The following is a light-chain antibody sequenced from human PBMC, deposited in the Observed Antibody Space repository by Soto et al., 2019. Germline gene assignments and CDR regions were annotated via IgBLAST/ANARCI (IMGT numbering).Light chain of an antibody. CDR1: QSVSSSY. CDR2: GAS. Sequence: EIVLKPSPGTLSLSPGERANLSCRASQSVSSSYLAWYQQKPGQAPRLLIYGASSRATGIPDRFSGSGSGTDFTLTISRLEPEDFAVYYCQQYGSSPLYTFGQGTKLEIK. J-gene: IGKJ2*01. V-gene: IGKV3-20*01. CDR3: QQYGSSPLYT.